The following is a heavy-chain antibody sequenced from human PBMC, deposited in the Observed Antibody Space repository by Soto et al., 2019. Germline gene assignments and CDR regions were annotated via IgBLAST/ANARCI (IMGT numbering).Heavy chain of an antibody. Sequence: SVMISCKTSAGTISSYAISWVRQDPGQRREWMGEIIPIFGTEHYAQKFQGRVTITADESTRTAYLEVRSLRSEDTAVYYWARDKVQWQVSYYYYGMDVWGQGTTVTGFS. CDR1: AGTISSYA. D-gene: IGHD6-19*01. V-gene: IGHV1-69*13. J-gene: IGHJ6*02. CDR2: IIPIFGTE. CDR3: ARDKVQWQVSYYYYGMDV.